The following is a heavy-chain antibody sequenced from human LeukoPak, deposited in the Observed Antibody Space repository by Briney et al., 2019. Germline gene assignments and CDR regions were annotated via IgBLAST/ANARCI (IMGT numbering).Heavy chain of an antibody. Sequence: KASETLSLTCTVSGGSMSGYFWSWIRQPPGKGLEWIGYIYYSGSTNYNPSLKNRVTISVDTSKNQFSLKLSSVTAADTAVYYCARSITSSWYGDFQHWGQGTLVTVSS. CDR1: GGSMSGYF. D-gene: IGHD6-13*01. CDR3: ARSITSSWYGDFQH. J-gene: IGHJ1*01. CDR2: IYYSGST. V-gene: IGHV4-59*01.